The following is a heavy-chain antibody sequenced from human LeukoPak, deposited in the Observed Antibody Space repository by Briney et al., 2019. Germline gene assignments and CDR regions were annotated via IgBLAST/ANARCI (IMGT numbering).Heavy chain of an antibody. D-gene: IGHD3-3*01. CDR2: INHSGST. CDR1: GGSFSGYY. V-gene: IGHV4-34*01. CDR3: ARGTAYDVWSGFFSNFDY. J-gene: IGHJ4*02. Sequence: PSETLSLTCAVYGGSFSGYYWSWIRQPPGKGLEWIGEINHSGSTNYNPSLKSRVTISVDTSKNQLSLKLSSVTAADTAVYYCARGTAYDVWSGFFSNFDYWGQGTLVTVSS.